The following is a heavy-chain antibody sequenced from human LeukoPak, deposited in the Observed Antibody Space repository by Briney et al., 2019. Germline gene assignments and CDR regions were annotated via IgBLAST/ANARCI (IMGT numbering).Heavy chain of an antibody. V-gene: IGHV4-59*11. CDR1: GDSISHHY. CDR3: ARGIGDFDY. Sequence: SETLSLTCTVSGDSISHHYWSWIRQTPGKGLDWIGNIYYDGRTNYKPSLKGRVTISVDTSKNHLSLKLTYVTAADTAVYYCARGIGDFDYWGQGTLVTVSS. CDR2: IYYDGRT. J-gene: IGHJ4*02.